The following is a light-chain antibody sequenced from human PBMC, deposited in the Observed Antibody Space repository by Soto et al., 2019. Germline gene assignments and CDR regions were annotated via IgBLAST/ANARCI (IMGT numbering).Light chain of an antibody. V-gene: IGKV1-5*03. CDR2: KAS. CDR3: QQYNNWAWT. J-gene: IGKJ1*01. Sequence: IQITQSPSALSASVGGRVTITCRASQSISSWLAWYQQKPGKAPKLLIYKASSLESGVPSRFSGSGSGTEFTLTISSLQPDDFATYYCQQYNNWAWTFGQGTKVDI. CDR1: QSISSW.